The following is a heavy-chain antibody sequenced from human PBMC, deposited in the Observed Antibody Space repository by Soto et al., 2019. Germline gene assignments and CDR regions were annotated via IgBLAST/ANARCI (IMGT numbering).Heavy chain of an antibody. CDR2: ISYDGSNK. J-gene: IGHJ3*02. CDR3: AKDLGHGGRGAFDI. V-gene: IGHV3-30*18. D-gene: IGHD7-27*01. CDR1: GFTFSFYG. Sequence: QVQLVESGGGVVQPGRSLRLSCAASGFTFSFYGMHWVRQAPGKGLEWVAVISYDGSNKYYADSVKGRFTISRDNSKNTLYLQMNSLRAAVTAVYYCAKDLGHGGRGAFDIWGQGTMVTVSS.